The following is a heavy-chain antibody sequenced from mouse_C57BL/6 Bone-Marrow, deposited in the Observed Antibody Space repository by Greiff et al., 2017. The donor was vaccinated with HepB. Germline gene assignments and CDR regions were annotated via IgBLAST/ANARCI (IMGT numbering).Heavy chain of an antibody. Sequence: EVQLVESGAGLVKPGGSLKLSCAASGFTFSSYAMSWVRQTPEQRLEWVAYISSGGDYIYYADTVKGRFTISRDNARNTLYLQMSSLKSEDTAMYYCTTAQAPWFAYWGQGTLVTVSA. D-gene: IGHD3-2*02. CDR1: GFTFSSYA. CDR2: ISSGGDYI. V-gene: IGHV5-9-1*02. CDR3: TTAQAPWFAY. J-gene: IGHJ3*01.